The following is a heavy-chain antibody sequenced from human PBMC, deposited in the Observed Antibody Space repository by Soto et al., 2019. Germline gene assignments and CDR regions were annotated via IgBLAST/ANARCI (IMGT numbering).Heavy chain of an antibody. D-gene: IGHD4-17*01. V-gene: IGHV3-30*18. CDR3: ANSWTTLTTGFDF. J-gene: IGHJ4*02. CDR1: GFTFSNYA. Sequence: PGGSLRLSCVASGFTFSNYAMHWVRQAPGKGLRWVAVISSDGSEKYYLDSVRDRFTIPRDNSKNTLYLQMNNLRPEDTAMYYCANSWTTLTTGFDFWGQGALVTVSS. CDR2: ISSDGSEK.